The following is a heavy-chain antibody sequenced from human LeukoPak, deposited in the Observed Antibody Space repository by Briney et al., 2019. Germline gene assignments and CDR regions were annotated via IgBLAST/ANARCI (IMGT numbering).Heavy chain of an antibody. CDR2: ISSSSSYI. V-gene: IGHV3-21*01. D-gene: IGHD3-22*01. J-gene: IGHJ6*03. CDR3: ARDAGYYYDSSGYLPFYYYYYMDV. Sequence: PGGSLRLSCAASGFTFSSYSMNWVRQAPGEGVEWVSSISSSSSYIYYADSVKGRFTISRDNAKNSLYLQMNSLRAEDTAVYYCARDAGYYYDSSGYLPFYYYYYMDVWGKGTTVTVSS. CDR1: GFTFSSYS.